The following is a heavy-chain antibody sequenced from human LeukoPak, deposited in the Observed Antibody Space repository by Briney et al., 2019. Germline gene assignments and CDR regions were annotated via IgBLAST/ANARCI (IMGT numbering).Heavy chain of an antibody. J-gene: IGHJ6*03. V-gene: IGHV4-4*07. CDR1: GGSTSSYY. D-gene: IGHD6-13*01. CDR2: IHTSGST. Sequence: SETLSLTCTVSGGSTSSYYWSWIRQPAGKGLEWIGRIHTSGSTNYNPSPKSRVTMSVDTSKNQFSLKLRSVAAADTAVYYCARGEQLVLDYYYYYYMDVWGKGTTVTVSS. CDR3: ARGEQLVLDYYYYYYMDV.